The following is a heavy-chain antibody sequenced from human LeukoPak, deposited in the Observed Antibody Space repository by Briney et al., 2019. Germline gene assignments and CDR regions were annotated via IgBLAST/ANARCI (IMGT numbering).Heavy chain of an antibody. V-gene: IGHV4-31*03. Sequence: PSETLSLTCTVSGGSISSGGYYWSWIRQHPEKGLEWIGYIYYSGSTFYNPSLKSRVVISLDASDNQVSLKLRSATAADTAVYFCARTYHYDSIGYYFDSWGQGTVVTVSS. CDR3: ARTYHYDSIGYYFDS. CDR2: IYYSGST. CDR1: GGSISSGGYY. D-gene: IGHD3-22*01. J-gene: IGHJ4*02.